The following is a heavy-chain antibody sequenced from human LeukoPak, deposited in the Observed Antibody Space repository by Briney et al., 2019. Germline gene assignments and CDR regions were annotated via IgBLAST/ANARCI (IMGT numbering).Heavy chain of an antibody. Sequence: GGSLRLSCAGSGFTFRNSPMHWVRQGPGKGLEWLAVISNDGTKKYYADSVKGRFTISRDDSKNTVYLEMNSLRAEDTAVDYCARVLGWVARGGFESWGQGTWSPSPQ. D-gene: IGHD3/OR15-3a*01. CDR2: ISNDGTKK. CDR3: ARVLGWVARGGFES. J-gene: IGHJ4*02. CDR1: GFTFRNSP. V-gene: IGHV3-30-3*01.